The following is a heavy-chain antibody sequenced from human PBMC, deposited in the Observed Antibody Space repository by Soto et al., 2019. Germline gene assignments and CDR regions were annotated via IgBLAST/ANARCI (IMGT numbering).Heavy chain of an antibody. CDR3: SRGGGFSGNYL. V-gene: IGHV3-74*01. D-gene: IGHD1-26*01. CDR2: IDTDGSTT. Sequence: EVQLVESGGGLVQPGGSLRLSCAASGFSFSDYWMHWVRQAPGKGLVWVSCIDTDGSTTTYADSVKGRFTISRDNVKNPLYLQMDSLRAEDTALYYCSRGGGFSGNYLGGQGTLVTVSS. CDR1: GFSFSDYW. J-gene: IGHJ4*02.